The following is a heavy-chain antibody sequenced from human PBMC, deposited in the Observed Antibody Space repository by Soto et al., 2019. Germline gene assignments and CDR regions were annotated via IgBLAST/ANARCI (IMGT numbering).Heavy chain of an antibody. J-gene: IGHJ4*02. D-gene: IGHD1-1*01. CDR2: MSGGGGSP. V-gene: IGHV3-23*01. CDR1: GFTFSNYA. Sequence: EEQLLESGGGLVQPGGSLRLSCAASGFTFSNYAMSWVRQAPGKGLEWVSAMSGGGGSPSYADSVKGRFTISRDNSKHTLYLEMNSLRAEDTAVYYCTKLRTITTGASDCWGQGTLVTVSS. CDR3: TKLRTITTGASDC.